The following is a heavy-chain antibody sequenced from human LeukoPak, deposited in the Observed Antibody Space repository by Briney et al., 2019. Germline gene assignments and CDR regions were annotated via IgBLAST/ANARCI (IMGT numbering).Heavy chain of an antibody. V-gene: IGHV1-69*04. Sequence: ASVTVSFTASGDTFSNYAISWVGQAPGQGGEWMGRIIPILGIVNYAQKFQGRVTFTADESTRTAYLELSSLRSEDTAVYYCARSPDQGAFDIWGQGTMVSVSS. CDR3: ARSPDQGAFDI. D-gene: IGHD1-14*01. J-gene: IGHJ3*02. CDR1: GDTFSNYA. CDR2: IIPILGIV.